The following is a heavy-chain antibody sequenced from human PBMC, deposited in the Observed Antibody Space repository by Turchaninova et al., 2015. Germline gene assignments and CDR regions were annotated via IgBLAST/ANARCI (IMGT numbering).Heavy chain of an antibody. J-gene: IGHJ5*02. CDR1: GGSISPYY. CDR2: IYYSGST. V-gene: IGHV4-59*01. CDR3: ARDPDR. Sequence: QVQLQESGPGLVKPSETLSRTCTVPGGSISPYYWNWVRQSPGKGLEWIGYIYYSGSTNYNPSRKSRVTISLDTSKNQFSLKLSSVTAADTAVYYCARDPDRWGQGTLVTVSS.